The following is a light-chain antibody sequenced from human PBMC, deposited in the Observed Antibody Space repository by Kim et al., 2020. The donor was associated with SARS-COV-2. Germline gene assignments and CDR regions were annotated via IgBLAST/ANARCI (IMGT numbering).Light chain of an antibody. CDR3: QQYNNGPLT. J-gene: IGKJ2*01. Sequence: SVSPCEGGTHSWRASQSVSSNLAWYQQKPGQAPRLLNYGASPRANGIPARFSGSGSGTEFTLTLSSLQSEDFAGYFCQQYNNGPLTLGQGTKLEI. CDR1: QSVSSN. CDR2: GAS. V-gene: IGKV3-15*01.